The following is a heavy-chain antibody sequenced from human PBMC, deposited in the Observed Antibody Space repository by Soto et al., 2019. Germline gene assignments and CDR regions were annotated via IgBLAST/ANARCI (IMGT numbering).Heavy chain of an antibody. CDR1: GFTFSSYA. J-gene: IGHJ4*02. Sequence: GGSLRLSCAASGFTFSSYAMSWVRQAPGKGLEWVSYISGSGSTIYYADSVKGRFTISRDNAKNSLYLQMNSLRAEDTAVYYCARAAEQQLAKEPSFDYWGQGTLVTVSS. V-gene: IGHV3-48*04. D-gene: IGHD6-13*01. CDR3: ARAAEQQLAKEPSFDY. CDR2: ISGSGSTI.